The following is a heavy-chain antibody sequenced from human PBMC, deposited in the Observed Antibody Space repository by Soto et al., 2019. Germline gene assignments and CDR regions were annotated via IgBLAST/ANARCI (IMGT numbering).Heavy chain of an antibody. D-gene: IGHD4-4*01. CDR1: GGSISSGDYY. J-gene: IGHJ4*01. V-gene: IGHV4-30-4*01. Sequence: QVQLQESGPGLVKPSQTLSLTCTVSGGSISSGDYYWSWIRQPPGKGLEWIGYIYYSGSTYYNPSLKSRATISVDTSKNQFSLKLRAVTAAETGVYYCASGLHYSISVWGDDAFDYWGHGALVGVSS. CDR3: ASGLHYSISVWGDDAFDY. CDR2: IYYSGST.